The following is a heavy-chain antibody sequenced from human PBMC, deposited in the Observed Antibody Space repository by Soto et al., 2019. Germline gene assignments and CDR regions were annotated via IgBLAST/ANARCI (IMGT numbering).Heavy chain of an antibody. CDR1: GFSFDSYS. CDR3: AKIQYYYDSSGYLPPSGMDV. J-gene: IGHJ6*02. D-gene: IGHD3-22*01. V-gene: IGHV3-30*18. Sequence: SLRLSCAASGFSFDSYSMHWVRQAPGKGLEWVTTVSFDSKNKYYIDSVEGRFTISRDNSKKMLYLQMNSLRHEDMAVYYCAKIQYYYDSSGYLPPSGMDVWGQGTTVTVSS. CDR2: VSFDSKNK.